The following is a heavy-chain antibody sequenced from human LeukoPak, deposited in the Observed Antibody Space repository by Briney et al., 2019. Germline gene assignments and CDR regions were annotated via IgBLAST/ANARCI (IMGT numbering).Heavy chain of an antibody. CDR3: AREGYDLNQNHDLDV. J-gene: IGHJ6*02. V-gene: IGHV1-2*02. Sequence: GASVKVSCKTSGYSFTAYFIHWVRQAPGQGLEWMGWINPNSGGTKYTQKFQDRVTMTRDTSITTAHMELSSLRSDDTAVYYCAREGYDLNQNHDLDVWGQRTTVTVSS. CDR2: INPNSGGT. CDR1: GYSFTAYF. D-gene: IGHD3-3*01.